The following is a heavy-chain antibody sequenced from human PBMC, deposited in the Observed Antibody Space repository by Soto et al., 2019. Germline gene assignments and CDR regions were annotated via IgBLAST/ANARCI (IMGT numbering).Heavy chain of an antibody. J-gene: IGHJ4*02. Sequence: GGSLSLSCAASGFPFSSYSMSWVRQAPGKGLEWVSAISGSGGSTYYSDSLKGRFTISRDNSKNTLYLQMSSLRAEDTAVYYCAKTPYDSSGYLSPAFDYWGQGTLVTVSS. D-gene: IGHD3-22*01. CDR1: GFPFSSYS. CDR3: AKTPYDSSGYLSPAFDY. V-gene: IGHV3-23*01. CDR2: ISGSGGST.